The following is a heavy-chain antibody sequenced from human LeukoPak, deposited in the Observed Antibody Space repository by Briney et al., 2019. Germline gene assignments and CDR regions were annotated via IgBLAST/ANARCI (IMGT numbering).Heavy chain of an antibody. CDR3: AREAPQYSSSFDY. CDR2: ISYDGSNK. J-gene: IGHJ4*02. Sequence: PGGSLRLSCAASGFTFSSYAMHWVRQAPGKGLEWVAVISYDGSNKYYADSVKGRFTISRDNSKNTLYLQMNSLRAEDTAVYYCAREAPQYSSSFDYWGQGTLVTVSS. V-gene: IGHV3-30-3*01. CDR1: GFTFSSYA. D-gene: IGHD6-6*01.